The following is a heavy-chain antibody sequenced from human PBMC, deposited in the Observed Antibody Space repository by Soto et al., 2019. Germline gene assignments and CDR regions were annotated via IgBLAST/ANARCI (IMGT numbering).Heavy chain of an antibody. Sequence: TLSLTCTVSVSSISIGGYYWSWIRQHPGKGLEWIGYIYYSFSTYYNPSLKSRVTISVDTSKNQFSLKLSSVTAADTAVYYCAREEGRLPGTSWFDPWGQGTLVTVSS. CDR2: IYYSFST. J-gene: IGHJ5*02. CDR3: AREEGRLPGTSWFDP. V-gene: IGHV4-31*03. D-gene: IGHD2-2*01. CDR1: VSSISIGGYY.